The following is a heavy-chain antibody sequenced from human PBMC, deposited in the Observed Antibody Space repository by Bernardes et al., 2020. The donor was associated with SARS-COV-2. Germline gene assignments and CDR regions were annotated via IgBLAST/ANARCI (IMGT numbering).Heavy chain of an antibody. Sequence: SETLSLTCAVYGGSFSGHYWSWIRQPPGKGLEWIGEINHSGSTSYNPSLRSRVTISVDTSKNHVSLNLSSVTAADTAVYYCARYLGYCTGAGCYGTHYYYYGMDVWGQGTTVTVSS. CDR1: GGSFSGHY. V-gene: IGHV4-34*01. CDR3: ARYLGYCTGAGCYGTHYYYYGMDV. D-gene: IGHD2-15*01. J-gene: IGHJ6*02. CDR2: INHSGST.